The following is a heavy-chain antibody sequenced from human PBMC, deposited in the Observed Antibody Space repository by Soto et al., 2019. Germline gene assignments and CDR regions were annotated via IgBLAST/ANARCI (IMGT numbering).Heavy chain of an antibody. D-gene: IGHD3-16*01. CDR3: AKTGNIRMIFGGAFDF. Sequence: EVQLLESGGGLVQPGGSLRLSCSASGFTFSAYDITWVRQAPGKGLNGVSGITYSGAETYYDDYVKGRFTISRDNSKNTLYLQMNSLTAEDTAVYYCAKTGNIRMIFGGAFDFWGQGTMVTVSS. CDR1: GFTFSAYD. J-gene: IGHJ3*01. V-gene: IGHV3-23*01. CDR2: ITYSGAET.